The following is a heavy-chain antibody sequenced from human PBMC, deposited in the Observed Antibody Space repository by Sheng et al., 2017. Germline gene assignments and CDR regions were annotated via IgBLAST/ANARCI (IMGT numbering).Heavy chain of an antibody. V-gene: IGHV3-23*04. D-gene: IGHD1-26*01. J-gene: IGHJ6*03. CDR2: ISASGGTT. CDR3: TKGARLKRVGATSDSFYLYMDV. Sequence: EVQLEETGGDLVQPGGTLRLSCETSGFTFRNYGMSWVRQAPGKGLEWVAAISASGGTTFYADSVKGRFIVARDNSKSSLSLQMNSLGVEDTAKYYCTKGARLKRVGATSDSFYLYMDVWGKGTTVAVSS. CDR1: GFTFRNYG.